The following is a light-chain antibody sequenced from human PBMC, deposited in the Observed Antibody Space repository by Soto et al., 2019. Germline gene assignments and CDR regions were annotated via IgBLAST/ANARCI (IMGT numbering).Light chain of an antibody. Sequence: QTVVTQEPSLTVSPGGTVTLTCASSTGAVTGGYYPNWFQHKPGQEPRALIYNTNNKYSWTPARFSGSLLGGKAALTLSGVQPEDEAEYYCLLYYGGAWVFGGGTKLTVL. CDR2: NTN. CDR3: LLYYGGAWV. CDR1: TGAVTGGYY. V-gene: IGLV7-43*01. J-gene: IGLJ3*02.